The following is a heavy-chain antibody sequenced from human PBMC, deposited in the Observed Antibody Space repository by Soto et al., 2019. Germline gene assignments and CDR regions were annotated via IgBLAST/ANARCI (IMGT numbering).Heavy chain of an antibody. J-gene: IGHJ4*02. Sequence: QVHLVQSGAEVRKPGASVKVSCKASGYTFTSYAMHWVRQAPGQRLEWMGWINAGNGNTKYSQKFQGRVTITRDTSARTAYMELSSLRSEDTAVYYCARGLNGYLHYFDYWGQGTLVTVSS. CDR3: ARGLNGYLHYFDY. CDR1: GYTFTSYA. D-gene: IGHD5-18*01. CDR2: INAGNGNT. V-gene: IGHV1-3*01.